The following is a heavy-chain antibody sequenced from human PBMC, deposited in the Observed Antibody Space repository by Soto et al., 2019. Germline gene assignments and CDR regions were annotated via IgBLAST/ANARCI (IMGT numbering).Heavy chain of an antibody. CDR1: GYTFTSYA. V-gene: IGHV1-3*01. J-gene: IGHJ2*01. CDR2: INAGNGNT. CDR3: ARARSYDWSWYFDL. Sequence: QVPLVQSGAEVKKPGASVKVSCKASGYTFTSYAMHWVRQAPGQRLEWMGWINAGNGNTKYSQKFQGRVTITRDTSASTAYMELSSLRSEDTAVYYCARARSYDWSWYFDLWGRGTLVTVSS. D-gene: IGHD5-12*01.